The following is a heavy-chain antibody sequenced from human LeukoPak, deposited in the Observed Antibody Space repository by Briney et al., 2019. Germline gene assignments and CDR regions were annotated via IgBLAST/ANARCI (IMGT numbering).Heavy chain of an antibody. D-gene: IGHD1-26*01. V-gene: IGHV1-2*02. Sequence: ASVKVSCKASGHTFTGYYMHWVRQAPGQGLEWMGWINPNSGGTNYAQKFQGRVTMTRDTSISTAYMELSRLRSDDTAVYYCARLYSGSREGSGDYWGQGTLVTVSS. CDR1: GHTFTGYY. J-gene: IGHJ4*02. CDR3: ARLYSGSREGSGDY. CDR2: INPNSGGT.